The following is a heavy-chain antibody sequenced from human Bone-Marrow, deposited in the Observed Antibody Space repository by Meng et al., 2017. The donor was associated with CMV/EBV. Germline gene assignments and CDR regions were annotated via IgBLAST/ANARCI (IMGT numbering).Heavy chain of an antibody. V-gene: IGHV4-34*01. Sequence: SETLSLTCAVSGGSVSLYYWSWIRQPPGKGLEWIGNIYFSGSTYYNPSLKSRVTISVDTSKNQFSLKLSSVTAADTAVYYCARGRGWELDFWGQGTLVTVSS. CDR3: ARGRGWELDF. D-gene: IGHD1-26*01. CDR1: GGSVSLYY. CDR2: IYFSGST. J-gene: IGHJ4*02.